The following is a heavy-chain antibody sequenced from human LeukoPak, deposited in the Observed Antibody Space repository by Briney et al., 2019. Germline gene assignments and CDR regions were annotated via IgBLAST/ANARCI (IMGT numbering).Heavy chain of an antibody. D-gene: IGHD3-16*02. CDR1: GFTFSRNF. V-gene: IGHV3-53*01. J-gene: IGHJ6*02. CDR2: VYSGGTT. CDR3: ARYPDFYYAMDV. Sequence: PGGSLRLSCAASGFTFSRNFMTWVRQAPGKGLEWVSVVYSGGTTYYADSVKGRFTISRDISKNTLYLQMTSLRGEDTAIYYCARYPDFYYAMDVWGQGTTVTVSS.